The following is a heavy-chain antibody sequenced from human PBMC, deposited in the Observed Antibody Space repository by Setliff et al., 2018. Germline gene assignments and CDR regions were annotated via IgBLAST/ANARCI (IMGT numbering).Heavy chain of an antibody. CDR1: AFTFGTYS. V-gene: IGHV3-21*04. CDR3: AKFQRGWNYLSDWFDP. Sequence: GGSLRLSCAASAFTFGTYSMHWVRQTPGKGLEWVSSISPSSFFIYYTDSVKGRFTISRDNSKNILYLEMNSLTAEDTAVYYCAKFQRGWNYLSDWFDPWGQGTLVTVSS. J-gene: IGHJ5*02. D-gene: IGHD1-7*01. CDR2: ISPSSFFI.